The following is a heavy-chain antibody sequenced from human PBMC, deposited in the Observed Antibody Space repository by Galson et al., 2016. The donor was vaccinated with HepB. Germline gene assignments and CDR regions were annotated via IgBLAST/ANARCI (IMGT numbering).Heavy chain of an antibody. D-gene: IGHD6-6*01. Sequence: RLSCAASGFTLSSYSMNWVRQPPGKGLEWVSMISSTSKYIYYADSVKGRFTISRDNAKNSLFLQMSSLRAEDTAVYYCARVGQELLIGGRQHDGMDVWGQGTTVTVSS. CDR2: ISSTSKYI. CDR3: ARVGQELLIGGRQHDGMDV. CDR1: GFTLSSYS. V-gene: IGHV3-21*06. J-gene: IGHJ6*02.